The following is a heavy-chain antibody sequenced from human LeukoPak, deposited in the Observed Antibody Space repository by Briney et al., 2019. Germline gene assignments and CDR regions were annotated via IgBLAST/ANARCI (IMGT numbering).Heavy chain of an antibody. CDR3: ARVGRSGWTVDY. V-gene: IGHV3-48*04. CDR2: ISSSSSNI. Sequence: GGSLRLSCAASGFDFSTYSIGWVRQAPGKGLEWVSYISSSSSNIYHADSVKGRFTISRDNAKNSLHLQMNSLRAEDTAVYYCARVGRSGWTVDYWGQGTLVTVSS. D-gene: IGHD6-19*01. CDR1: GFDFSTYS. J-gene: IGHJ4*02.